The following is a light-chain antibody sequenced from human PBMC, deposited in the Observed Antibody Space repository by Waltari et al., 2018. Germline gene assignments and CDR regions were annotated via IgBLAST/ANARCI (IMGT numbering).Light chain of an antibody. CDR3: SSYAGSNNFV. V-gene: IGLV2-8*01. J-gene: IGLJ1*01. CDR1: SSDVVGYNY. CDR2: EIA. Sequence: QSALSQPHSASGSPGQSINISCSGTSSDVVGYNYVAWYQQHPGKAPKLIIYEIAKRPSGFPDRFSGSKADNTASLTVSGLQAEDEADYYCSSYAGSNNFVFGTGTKVTVL.